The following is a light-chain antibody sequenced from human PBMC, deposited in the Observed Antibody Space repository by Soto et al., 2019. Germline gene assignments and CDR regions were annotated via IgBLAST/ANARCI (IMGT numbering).Light chain of an antibody. V-gene: IGKV3-11*01. CDR2: EAS. CDR3: QQRSDWPWT. Sequence: EIVMTQSPATLSVSPGERATLSCTASQSVSSNLAWYQQKPGQAPRLLMYEASNRATGIPARFSGGGSGTDFTLTISSLEPEDFAVYYCQQRSDWPWTFGQGTKVDIK. CDR1: QSVSSN. J-gene: IGKJ1*01.